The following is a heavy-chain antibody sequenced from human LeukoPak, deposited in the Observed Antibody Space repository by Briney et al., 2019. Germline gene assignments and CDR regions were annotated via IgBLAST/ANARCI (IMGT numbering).Heavy chain of an antibody. Sequence: ASVKVSCKASGYTFTGYYMHWVRQAPGQGLEWMGWINPNSGGTNYAQKFQGWVTMTRGTSISTAYMELSRLRSDDTAVYYCASATGIAAAGSNAFDIWGQGTMVTVSS. CDR3: ASATGIAAAGSNAFDI. CDR2: INPNSGGT. CDR1: GYTFTGYY. V-gene: IGHV1-2*04. J-gene: IGHJ3*02. D-gene: IGHD6-13*01.